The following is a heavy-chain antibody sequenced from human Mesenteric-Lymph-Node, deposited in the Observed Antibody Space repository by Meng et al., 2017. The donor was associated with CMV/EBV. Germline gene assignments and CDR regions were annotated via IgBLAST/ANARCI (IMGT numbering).Heavy chain of an antibody. CDR3: ARDKQLVFSYYYYGMDV. CDR1: GDSVSSNSAA. J-gene: IGHJ6*02. Sequence: SQTRSLTGAISGDSVSSNSAAWNWIRQSPSRGLEWLGRTYYRSKWYNDYAVSVKSRITINPDTSKNQFSLQLNSVTPEDTAVYYCARDKQLVFSYYYYGMDVWGQGTTVTVSS. D-gene: IGHD6-13*01. CDR2: TYYRSKWYN. V-gene: IGHV6-1*01.